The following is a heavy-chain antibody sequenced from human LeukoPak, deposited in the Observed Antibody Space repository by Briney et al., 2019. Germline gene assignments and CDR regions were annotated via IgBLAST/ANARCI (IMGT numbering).Heavy chain of an antibody. V-gene: IGHV1-8*01. D-gene: IGHD2-21*02. CDR3: LRAYCGGDCYYDAFDI. Sequence: ASVKVSCKASGYTFTSYDINWVRQATGQGLEWMGWMNPNSGNTGYAQKFQGRVTMTRNTSISTAYMELSSLRSDDTAVYYCLRAYCGGDCYYDAFDIWGQGTMVTVSS. J-gene: IGHJ3*02. CDR2: MNPNSGNT. CDR1: GYTFTSYD.